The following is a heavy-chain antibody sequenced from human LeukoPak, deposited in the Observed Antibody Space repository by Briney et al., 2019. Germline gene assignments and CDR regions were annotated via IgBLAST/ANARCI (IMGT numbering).Heavy chain of an antibody. CDR3: VKAPTVAGSYGWFDP. CDR1: GASFTSVNNN. CDR2: IYSGGRT. Sequence: PSETLSLTGTVSGASFTSVNNNWNGFGQSPGKGLGWFGFIYSGGRTNYNPFLRSRVVISADASKNQISLRVESMTAADTAVYYCVKAPTVAGSYGWFDPWGQGTLVTVSS. V-gene: IGHV4-30-4*01. J-gene: IGHJ5*02. D-gene: IGHD5-18*01.